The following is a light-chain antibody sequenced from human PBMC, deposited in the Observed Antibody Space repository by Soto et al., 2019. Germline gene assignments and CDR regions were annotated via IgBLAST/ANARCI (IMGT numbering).Light chain of an antibody. CDR1: SSNIGRNT. CDR3: AVWDASLNGRV. CDR2: NNN. J-gene: IGLJ3*02. Sequence: QAVVTQPPSPSGTPGQRVTISCSGSSSNIGRNTVNWYQQFPGTAPNLLIYNNNERPSGVPDRFSGSKSGTSASLAISGLRSEDEADYYCAVWDASLNGRVFGGGTQLTVL. V-gene: IGLV1-44*01.